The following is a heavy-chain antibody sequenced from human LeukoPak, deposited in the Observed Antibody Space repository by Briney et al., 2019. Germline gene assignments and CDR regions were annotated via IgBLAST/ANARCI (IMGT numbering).Heavy chain of an antibody. J-gene: IGHJ4*02. CDR3: ARGAQTYYDKAPVDY. Sequence: SETLSLTCAVYGGSFSGYYWSWIRQPPGKGLEWIGEINHSGSTNYNPSLKSRVTISVDTSKSQFSVKLNSMTAADTAVYYCARGAQTYYDKAPVDYWGQGTLVTVSS. CDR2: INHSGST. CDR1: GGSFSGYY. D-gene: IGHD3-22*01. V-gene: IGHV4-34*01.